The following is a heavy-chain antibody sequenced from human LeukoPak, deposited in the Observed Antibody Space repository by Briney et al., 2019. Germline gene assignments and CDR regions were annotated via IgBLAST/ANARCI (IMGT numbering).Heavy chain of an antibody. D-gene: IGHD3-10*01. CDR1: GFTVSSNY. V-gene: IGHV3-66*01. CDR3: ARSPREFVAYYHYGMDV. J-gene: IGHJ6*02. CDR2: IYSGGST. Sequence: GGSLRLSCAASGFTVSSNYMSWVRQAPGKGLEWVSVIYSGGSTYYADSVKGRFTISRDNFKNTLYLQMNSLRAEDTAVYYCARSPREFVAYYHYGMDVWGQGTTVTVSS.